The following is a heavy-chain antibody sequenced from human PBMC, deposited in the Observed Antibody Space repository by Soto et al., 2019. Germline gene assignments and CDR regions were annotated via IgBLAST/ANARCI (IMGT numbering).Heavy chain of an antibody. CDR2: IYYSGST. CDR3: AREDSTEGGMDV. Sequence: TLSLTCTVSGGSISSGNYFWSWIRQHPGKGLEWIGYIYYSGSTYYNPSLKSRVTISVDTSKNQFSLKLRSVTAADTAVYYCAREDSTEGGMDVWGQGTTVTVSS. J-gene: IGHJ6*02. CDR1: GGSISSGNYF. V-gene: IGHV4-31*03. D-gene: IGHD4-17*01.